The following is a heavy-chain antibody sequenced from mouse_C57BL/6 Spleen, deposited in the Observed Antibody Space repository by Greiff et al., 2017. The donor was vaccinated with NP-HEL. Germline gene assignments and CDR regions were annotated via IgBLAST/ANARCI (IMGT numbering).Heavy chain of an antibody. CDR1: GYAFSSYW. CDR3: ARATGTEGWFAY. CDR2: IYPGDGDT. V-gene: IGHV1-80*01. Sequence: VQVVESGAELVKPGASVKISCKASGYAFSSYWMNWVKQRPGKGLEWIGQIYPGDGDTNYNGKFKGKATLTADKSSSTAYMQLSSLTSEDSAVYFCARATGTEGWFAYWGQGTLVTVSA. D-gene: IGHD4-1*02. J-gene: IGHJ3*01.